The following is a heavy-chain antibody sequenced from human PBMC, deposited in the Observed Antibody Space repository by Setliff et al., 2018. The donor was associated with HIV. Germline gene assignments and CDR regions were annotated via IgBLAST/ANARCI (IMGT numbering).Heavy chain of an antibody. J-gene: IGHJ4*02. D-gene: IGHD3-10*01. CDR1: GDSIDRYY. Sequence: SETLSLTCTVSGDSIDRYYWSWIRQPPGRGLEWIAYIHDTGKTNSNPSLKSRVTISLDTTRNQFSLKLTSVTAADTAMYYCARHTPNGAIGDFDFWGQGTLVTVSS. V-gene: IGHV4-59*08. CDR3: ARHTPNGAIGDFDF. CDR2: IHDTGKT.